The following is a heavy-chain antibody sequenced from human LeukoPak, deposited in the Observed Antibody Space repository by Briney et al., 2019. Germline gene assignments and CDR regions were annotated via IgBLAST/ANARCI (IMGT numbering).Heavy chain of an antibody. Sequence: KPSETLSLTCTVSGGSISSYYWGWIRQPPGKGLEWIGSISYRGTTFYNPSLKSRVTISVDTSKNQFFLKVSSVTAAETAVYYCARGPHPGGAGYNLIDHWGQGTLVTVSP. V-gene: IGHV4-39*01. CDR1: GGSISSYY. J-gene: IGHJ4*02. CDR2: ISYRGTT. CDR3: ARGPHPGGAGYNLIDH. D-gene: IGHD5-24*01.